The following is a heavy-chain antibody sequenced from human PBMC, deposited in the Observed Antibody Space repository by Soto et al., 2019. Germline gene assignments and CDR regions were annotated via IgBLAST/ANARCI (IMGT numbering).Heavy chain of an antibody. V-gene: IGHV3-23*01. J-gene: IGHJ4*02. CDR3: AKEGNLRAPVGDYFDS. Sequence: GGSLRLSCEASGFSFRDYDMNWVRQSPGKGLEWVSAVGRFGNTYYRDSVRGRFTISRDDSRNMVYLQMSSLRVDDTAVYFCAKEGNLRAPVGDYFDSWGQGRLVTVSS. CDR1: GFSFRDYD. CDR2: VGRFGNT. D-gene: IGHD1-26*01.